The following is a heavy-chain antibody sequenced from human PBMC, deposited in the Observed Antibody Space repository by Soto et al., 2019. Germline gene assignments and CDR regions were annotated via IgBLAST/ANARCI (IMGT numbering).Heavy chain of an antibody. Sequence: SETLSLTCTVSGGSISSYYWSWIRQPPGKGLEWIGYIYYSGSTNYNPSLKSRVTISVDTSKNQFSLKLSSVTAADTAVYYCASLIAAAGPAAFDIWGQGTMVTVSS. CDR2: IYYSGST. V-gene: IGHV4-59*08. CDR3: ASLIAAAGPAAFDI. CDR1: GGSISSYY. D-gene: IGHD6-13*01. J-gene: IGHJ3*02.